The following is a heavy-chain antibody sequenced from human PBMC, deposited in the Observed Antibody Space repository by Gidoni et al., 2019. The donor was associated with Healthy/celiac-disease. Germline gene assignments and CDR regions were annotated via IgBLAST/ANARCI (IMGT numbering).Heavy chain of an antibody. V-gene: IGHV3-11*01. Sequence: QVQMVESGGGLVKPGGSLRLSWAASGFPFRDYYMSWIRQAPGKGLEWVAYISSSGSTIYYADSVKGRFTISRDNAKNSLYLQMNSLRAEDTAVYYCASSSRTYDILTGYYGYWGQGTLVTVSS. CDR1: GFPFRDYY. CDR2: ISSSGSTI. J-gene: IGHJ4*02. CDR3: ASSSRTYDILTGYYGY. D-gene: IGHD3-9*01.